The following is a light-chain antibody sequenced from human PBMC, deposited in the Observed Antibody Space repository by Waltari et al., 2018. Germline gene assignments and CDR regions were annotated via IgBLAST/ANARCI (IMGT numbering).Light chain of an antibody. J-gene: IGLJ3*02. CDR1: VLTDKY. Sequence: SSELTQPSPVPVSPGQTARITCPGDVLTDKYARWFQQKPGQAPVLVIFKDTERPSGFSERFSGSSSGTTVTLTIRGAQVEDEGDYYCYAAADNNRVFGGGTKLTVL. CDR3: YAAADNNRV. V-gene: IGLV3-27*01. CDR2: KDT.